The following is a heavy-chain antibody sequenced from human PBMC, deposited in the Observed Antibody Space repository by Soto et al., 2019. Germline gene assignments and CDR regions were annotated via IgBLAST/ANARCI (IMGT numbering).Heavy chain of an antibody. CDR2: ISYDGSNQ. Sequence: PGGSLRLSCAASGLTFNIYGMHWVRQAPDKGLEWVALISYDGSNQYYADSVKGRFTISRDNSKNTLFLQMNSLRADDTAVYYCAKDQASGQGSFDSWGQGTLVTVSS. CDR3: AKDQASGQGSFDS. J-gene: IGHJ4*02. V-gene: IGHV3-30*18. CDR1: GLTFNIYG.